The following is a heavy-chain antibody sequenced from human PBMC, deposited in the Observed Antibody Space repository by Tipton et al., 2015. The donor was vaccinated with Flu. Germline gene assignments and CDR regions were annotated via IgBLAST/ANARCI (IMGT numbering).Heavy chain of an antibody. D-gene: IGHD6-13*01. CDR2: IFYTGDT. V-gene: IGHV4-61*10. J-gene: IGHJ5*02. Sequence: TLSLTCTVSGGSINSGPYYWSWIRQPAGKGLEWIGYIFYTGDTSYNPSLKSRVTISTETSKNQFSLKLTSVTAADTAVYYCATLQAPPGPPSWGQGTLVTVSS. CDR1: GGSINSGPYY. CDR3: ATLQAPPGPPS.